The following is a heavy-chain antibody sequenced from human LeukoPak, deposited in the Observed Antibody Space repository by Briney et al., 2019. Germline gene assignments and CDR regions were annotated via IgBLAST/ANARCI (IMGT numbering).Heavy chain of an antibody. Sequence: ASVKVSCKVSGYTLTELAIHWVRQAPGQGLEWMGGFDPEDGATIYAQKFQGRVTMTEDTSTDTAYMELSSLRSEDTDVYYCATAFKCTSTSCSDYWGQGTLVTVSS. CDR1: GYTLTELA. D-gene: IGHD2-2*01. J-gene: IGHJ4*02. CDR2: FDPEDGAT. V-gene: IGHV1-24*01. CDR3: ATAFKCTSTSCSDY.